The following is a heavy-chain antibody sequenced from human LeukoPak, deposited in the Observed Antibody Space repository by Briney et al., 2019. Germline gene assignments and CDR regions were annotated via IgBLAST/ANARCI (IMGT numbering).Heavy chain of an antibody. V-gene: IGHV4-39*01. CDR3: ARQNDYANPVVWFDP. CDR2: IYYRGST. D-gene: IGHD4-17*01. CDR1: GGSISSHTYY. J-gene: IGHJ5*02. Sequence: SETLSLTCTVSGGSISSHTYYWGWIRQPPGKGLEWIGSIYYRGSTIYNPSLKSRVTISVDTSKNQFSLKVRSVTAADTAVYYCARQNDYANPVVWFDPWGQGTLVTVSS.